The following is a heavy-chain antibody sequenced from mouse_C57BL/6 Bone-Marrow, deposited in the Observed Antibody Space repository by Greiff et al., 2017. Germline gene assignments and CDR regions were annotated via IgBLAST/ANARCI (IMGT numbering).Heavy chain of an antibody. D-gene: IGHD2-5*01. CDR2: FYPGDGDT. Sequence: VKVMESGPELVKPGASVKISCKASGYAFSSSWMNWVKQRPGKGLEWIGRFYPGDGDTNYNGKFKGKATLTADKSSSTAYMQLSSLTSEDSAVYFCARGTYYSNYMDYWGQGTTLTVSS. CDR1: GYAFSSSW. V-gene: IGHV1-82*01. CDR3: ARGTYYSNYMDY. J-gene: IGHJ2*01.